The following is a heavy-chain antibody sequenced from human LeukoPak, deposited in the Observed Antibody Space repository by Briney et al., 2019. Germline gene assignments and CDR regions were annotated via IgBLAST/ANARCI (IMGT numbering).Heavy chain of an antibody. CDR3: AREGVAGPRYNWFDP. D-gene: IGHD6-19*01. J-gene: IGHJ5*02. CDR1: GYTFTGYY. CDR2: INPNSGGT. Sequence: ASVKVPCKASGYTFTGYYMHWVRQAPGQGLEWMGWINPNSGGTNYAQKFQGWVTMTRDTSISTAYMELCRLRSDDTAVYYCAREGVAGPRYNWFDPWGQGTLVAVSS. V-gene: IGHV1-2*04.